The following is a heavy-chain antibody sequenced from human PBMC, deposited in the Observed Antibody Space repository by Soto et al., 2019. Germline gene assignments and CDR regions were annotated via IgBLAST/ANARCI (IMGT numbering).Heavy chain of an antibody. CDR2: INHSGRT. CDR1: GGSFRGYY. V-gene: IGHV4-34*01. D-gene: IGHD6-19*01. Sequence: PSETLSLTCAVYGGSFRGYYWGWIRQHPGKGLEWIGEINHSGRTNYNPSLKSRVTISGDTSKNQFSLKLSSVTAADTAVYYCARGKAVAENWFDPWGHGTLVTVSS. J-gene: IGHJ5*02. CDR3: ARGKAVAENWFDP.